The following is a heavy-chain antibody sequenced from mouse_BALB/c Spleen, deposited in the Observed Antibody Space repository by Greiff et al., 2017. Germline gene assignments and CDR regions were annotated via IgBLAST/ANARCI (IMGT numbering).Heavy chain of an antibody. J-gene: IGHJ4*01. CDR3: TRSYGYDEDYYAMDY. V-gene: IGHV1S127*01. D-gene: IGHD2-2*01. CDR2: IDPSDSYT. Sequence: VQLQQPGAELVKPGASVKMSCKASGYTFTSYWMHWVKQRPGQGLEWIGTIDPSDSYTSYNQKFKGKATLTVDTSSSTAYMQLSSLTSEDSAVYYCTRSYGYDEDYYAMDYWGQGTSVTVSS. CDR1: GYTFTSYW.